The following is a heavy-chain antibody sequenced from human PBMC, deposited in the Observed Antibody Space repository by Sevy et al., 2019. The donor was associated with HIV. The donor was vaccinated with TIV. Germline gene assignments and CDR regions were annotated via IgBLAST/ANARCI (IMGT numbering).Heavy chain of an antibody. CDR3: ASGAYYDSSIYSGGWFDP. D-gene: IGHD3-22*01. V-gene: IGHV4-59*01. CDR2: IHYSRST. J-gene: IGHJ5*02. Sequence: SDTLSLTCTVSGGSISTYYWTWIRQPPGRGLEWIGYIHYSRSTNYNPSLKSRVTISLDTSKNQFSLKLRSVTAADTAVYYCASGAYYDSSIYSGGWFDPWGQGTLVTVSS. CDR1: GGSISTYY.